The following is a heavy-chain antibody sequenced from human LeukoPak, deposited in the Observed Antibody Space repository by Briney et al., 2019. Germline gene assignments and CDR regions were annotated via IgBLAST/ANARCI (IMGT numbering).Heavy chain of an antibody. Sequence: SETLSLTCAVSGYSISSSSWWGWIRQPPGKGLEWIGYIFYSGSTYYNPSLKSRVTISVTTSKNQFSLKLSSVTAADTAVYYCAREVRYSGYQDYWGQGTLVTVSS. J-gene: IGHJ4*02. V-gene: IGHV4-28*03. CDR3: AREVRYSGYQDY. D-gene: IGHD5-12*01. CDR2: IFYSGST. CDR1: GYSISSSSW.